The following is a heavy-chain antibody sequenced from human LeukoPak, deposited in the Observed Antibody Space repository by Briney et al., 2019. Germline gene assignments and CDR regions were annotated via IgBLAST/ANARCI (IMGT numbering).Heavy chain of an antibody. Sequence: GGSLRLSCAASGFTFSSYWMSWVRQAPGKGLEWVANIKQDGSEKYYVDSVKGRFTTSRDNAKNSLYLQMNSLRAEDTAVYYCATDYDFWSGYYAYWGQGTLVTVSS. CDR2: IKQDGSEK. J-gene: IGHJ4*02. D-gene: IGHD3-3*01. CDR1: GFTFSSYW. CDR3: ATDYDFWSGYYAY. V-gene: IGHV3-7*01.